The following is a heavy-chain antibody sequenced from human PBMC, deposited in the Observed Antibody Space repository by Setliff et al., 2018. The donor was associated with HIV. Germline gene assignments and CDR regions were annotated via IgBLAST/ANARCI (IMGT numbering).Heavy chain of an antibody. D-gene: IGHD2-15*01. CDR1: GGTFSSYA. CDR2: IIPIFGTA. CDR3: ARVDNKEYVKYCFDS. V-gene: IGHV1-69*13. Sequence: GASVKVSCKASGGTFSSYAISWVRQAPGQGLEWMGGIIPIFGTANYAQKFQGRVTITADESTSTAYMELRSLTSDDTAVYFCARVDNKEYVKYCFDSWGQGTLVTVSS. J-gene: IGHJ4*02.